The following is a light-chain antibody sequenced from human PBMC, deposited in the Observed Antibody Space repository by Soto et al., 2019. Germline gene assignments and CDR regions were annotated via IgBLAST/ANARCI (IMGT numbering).Light chain of an antibody. V-gene: IGKV1-39*01. J-gene: IGKJ1*01. CDR1: QSITAF. Sequence: DIQMTQSPSSLSASVGDRVTITCRTSQSITAFLNWYQQQPVKAPKLLIYAASSLQSGVASRFSGSGSGTDFTLTISSLQPEDFATYYRQQSYSTPRGWTFGQGTKVDIK. CDR2: AAS. CDR3: QQSYSTPRGWT.